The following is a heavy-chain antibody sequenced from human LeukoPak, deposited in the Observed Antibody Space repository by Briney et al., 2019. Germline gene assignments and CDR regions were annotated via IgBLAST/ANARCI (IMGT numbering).Heavy chain of an antibody. Sequence: GRSLRLSCPASGFTFSIYEMNWVRQPPGKGLEWVSYISSIGTNTYYADSVKGRFTISRNNAKNSLYLQMNSLRAEDTALYYCARDKSGTMIRGVITTYYYSMDVWGKGTKVTISS. J-gene: IGHJ6*03. CDR2: ISSIGTNT. CDR3: ARDKSGTMIRGVITTYYYSMDV. V-gene: IGHV3-48*03. D-gene: IGHD3-10*01. CDR1: GFTFSIYE.